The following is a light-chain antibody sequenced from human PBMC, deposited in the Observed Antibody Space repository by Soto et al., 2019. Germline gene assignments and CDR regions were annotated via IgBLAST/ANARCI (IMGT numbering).Light chain of an antibody. J-gene: IGKJ4*01. CDR1: QSVGSY. CDR3: QQRSNXPPLLT. CDR2: DAS. Sequence: ETVLTQSPATLSLSPGERATLSCRASQSVGSYLAWYQQKPGQAPRLLIYDASTRATGIPARFSGSGSGTDFTLTISSLETEDFAVYYCQQRSNXPPLLTFGGGTKVEIK. V-gene: IGKV3-11*01.